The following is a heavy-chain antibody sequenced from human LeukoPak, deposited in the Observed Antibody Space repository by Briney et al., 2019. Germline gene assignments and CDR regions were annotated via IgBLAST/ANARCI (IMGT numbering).Heavy chain of an antibody. Sequence: ASVKVSCKASGYTFTSYGISWVRQAPGQGLEWMGWISAYNGNTNYAQKLQGRVTMTTDTSTSTAYMELRSLRSDDTAVYYCARDQYYYDSSGSGYWGQGTLVTVSS. CDR2: ISAYNGNT. CDR3: ARDQYYYDSSGSGY. V-gene: IGHV1-18*01. J-gene: IGHJ4*02. CDR1: GYTFTSYG. D-gene: IGHD3-22*01.